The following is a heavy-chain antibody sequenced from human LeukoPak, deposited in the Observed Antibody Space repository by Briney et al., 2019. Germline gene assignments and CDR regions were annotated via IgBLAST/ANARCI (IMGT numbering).Heavy chain of an antibody. J-gene: IGHJ3*02. CDR3: ARDRGSYDSSGYDAFDI. D-gene: IGHD3-22*01. Sequence: PVGSLRLSCAASGFTFSSYAMHWVRQAPGKGLEWVAVISYDGSNKYYADSVKGRFTISRDNSKNTLYLQMNSLRAEDTAVYYCARDRGSYDSSGYDAFDIWGQGTMVTVSS. CDR2: ISYDGSNK. CDR1: GFTFSSYA. V-gene: IGHV3-30-3*01.